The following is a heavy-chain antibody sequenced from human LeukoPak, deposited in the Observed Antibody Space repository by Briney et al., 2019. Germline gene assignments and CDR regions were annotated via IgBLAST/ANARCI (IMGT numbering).Heavy chain of an antibody. J-gene: IGHJ4*02. Sequence: GGSLRLSCAASGFTFSSYAMHWVRQAPGKGLEWMAAMSYDGGNKYYADSVKGRFTIFRDNAKNTLFLQMDSLRAEDTAVYYCVRGTIAAAGIDYWGQGTLVTVSS. CDR2: MSYDGGNK. CDR3: VRGTIAAAGIDY. D-gene: IGHD6-13*01. CDR1: GFTFSSYA. V-gene: IGHV3-30*07.